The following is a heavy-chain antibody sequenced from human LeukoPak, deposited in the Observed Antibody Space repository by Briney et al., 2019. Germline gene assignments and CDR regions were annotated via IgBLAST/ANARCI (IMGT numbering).Heavy chain of an antibody. V-gene: IGHV3-66*01. CDR3: ARDPGVPCDSSVDR. D-gene: IGHD3-22*01. Sequence: PARSLRLSCAASGFTVSSNYMSWVRQAPGKGLEWVSVIYSGGSTYYADSVKGRFTISRDNSKNTLYLQMDSLRAEDKAVYYCARDPGVPCDSSVDRWGQGTLVTVSS. CDR2: IYSGGST. CDR1: GFTVSSNY. J-gene: IGHJ5*02.